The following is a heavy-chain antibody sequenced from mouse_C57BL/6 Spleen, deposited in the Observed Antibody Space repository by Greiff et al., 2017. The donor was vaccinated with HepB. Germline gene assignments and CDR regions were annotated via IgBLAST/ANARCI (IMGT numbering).Heavy chain of an antibody. Sequence: QVQLKESGPGLVQPSQRLSITCTVSGFSLTSYGVHWVRQSPGKGLEWLGVIWRGGSTDYNAAFISRLSISKDNSKSQVFFKMNSLQADDTAIYYGARNEPYCYGSSPYFDGWGTGTTVTVAS. CDR3: ARNEPYCYGSSPYFDG. CDR1: GFSLTSYG. J-gene: IGHJ1*03. CDR2: IWRGGST. V-gene: IGHV2-2*01. D-gene: IGHD1-1*01.